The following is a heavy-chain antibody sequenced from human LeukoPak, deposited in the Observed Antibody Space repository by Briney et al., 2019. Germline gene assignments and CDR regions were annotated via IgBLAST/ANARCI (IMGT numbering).Heavy chain of an antibody. CDR1: GVSISSYY. CDR2: IYTSGTT. V-gene: IGHV4-4*07. CDR3: ARSAYYDILTGYSYYFDY. J-gene: IGHJ4*02. Sequence: SETLSLTCTVSGVSISSYYWSWIRQPAGKGLEWIGRIYTSGTTNYNPSLKSRVTISVDTSKNQFSLKLSSVTAADTAVYYCARSAYYDILTGYSYYFDYWGQGTLVTVSS. D-gene: IGHD3-9*01.